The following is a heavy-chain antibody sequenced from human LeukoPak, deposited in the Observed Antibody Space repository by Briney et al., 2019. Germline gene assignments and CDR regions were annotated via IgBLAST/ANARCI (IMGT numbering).Heavy chain of an antibody. CDR1: GYSISSGYY. CDR3: ASERLGYSYGPSYYFDY. D-gene: IGHD5-18*01. J-gene: IGHJ4*02. V-gene: IGHV4-38-2*02. Sequence: SETLSLTCTVSGYSISSGYYWGWIRQPPGKGLEWIGSIYHSGSTYYNPSLKSRVTISVDTSKNQFSLKLSSVTAADTDVYYCASERLGYSYGPSYYFDYWGQGTLVTVSS. CDR2: IYHSGST.